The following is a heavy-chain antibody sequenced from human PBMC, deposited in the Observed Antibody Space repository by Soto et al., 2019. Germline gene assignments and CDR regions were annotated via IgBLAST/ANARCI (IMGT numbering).Heavy chain of an antibody. CDR2: INHSGST. CDR3: ARMGWFGELSAGMDV. D-gene: IGHD3-10*01. J-gene: IGHJ6*02. Sequence: SETLSLTCAVYGGSFSGYYWSWIRQPPGKGLGWIGEINHSGSTNYNPSLKSRVTISVDTSKNQFSLKLSSVTAADTAVYYCARMGWFGELSAGMDVWGQGTTVTVSS. CDR1: GGSFSGYY. V-gene: IGHV4-34*01.